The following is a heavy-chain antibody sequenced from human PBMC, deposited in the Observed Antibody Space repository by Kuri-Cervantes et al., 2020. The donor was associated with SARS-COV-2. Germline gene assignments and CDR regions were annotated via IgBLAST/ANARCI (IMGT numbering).Heavy chain of an antibody. CDR1: GFTFSDYY. CDR2: ISGSGSYM. J-gene: IGHJ6*03. D-gene: IGHD3-10*01. V-gene: IGHV3-11*04. Sequence: GESLKISCAAPGFTFSDYYMSWIRQAPGKGLEWVSYISGSGSYMYYADSMKGRFTISRDSAKNSLYLQMNSLRGEDTAVYYCARVAGEGPIYYYYMDVWGKGTTVTVSS. CDR3: ARVAGEGPIYYYYMDV.